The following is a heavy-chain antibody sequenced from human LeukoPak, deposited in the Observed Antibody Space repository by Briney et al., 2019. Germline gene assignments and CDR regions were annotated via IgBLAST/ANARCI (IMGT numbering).Heavy chain of an antibody. CDR3: AKASDNEDTGYGVDY. D-gene: IGHD1-14*01. Sequence: GGSLRLSCAASGFTFSSYGMHWVRQAPGKGPEWVAVISYDGSNKYYADSVKGRFTFSRDNSKNTLYLQMNSLRAEDTAVYYCAKASDNEDTGYGVDYWGQGTLVTVSS. J-gene: IGHJ4*02. V-gene: IGHV3-30*18. CDR2: ISYDGSNK. CDR1: GFTFSSYG.